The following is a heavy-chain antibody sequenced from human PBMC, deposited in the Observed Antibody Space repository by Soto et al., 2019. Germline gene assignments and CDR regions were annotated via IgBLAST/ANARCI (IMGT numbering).Heavy chain of an antibody. CDR3: AKDPGYCSGGSCYYFDY. CDR1: GFTFSSYA. Sequence: EVQLLESGGGLVQPGGSLRLSCAASGFTFSSYAMSWVRQAPGKGLEWVSAISGSGGSTYYADSVKGRFTISRDNSKNTLYLQMNSLRAEDTAVYYCAKDPGYCSGGSCYYFDYWGREPWSPSPQ. J-gene: IGHJ4*02. D-gene: IGHD2-15*01. V-gene: IGHV3-23*01. CDR2: ISGSGGST.